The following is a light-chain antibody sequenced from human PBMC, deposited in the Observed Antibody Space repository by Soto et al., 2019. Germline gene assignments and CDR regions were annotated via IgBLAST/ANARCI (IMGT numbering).Light chain of an antibody. CDR3: SSYAGSNNVV. V-gene: IGLV2-8*01. CDR1: SSDVGGYNY. J-gene: IGLJ2*01. CDR2: EVS. Sequence: QSVLTQPPSASGSPGQSVTISCTGTSSDVGGYNYVSWYQQHPGKAPKLMIYEVSKRPSGVPDRFSGSKSGNTASLTVSGLQAEDEAVYYCSSYAGSNNVVFGGGTKLTV.